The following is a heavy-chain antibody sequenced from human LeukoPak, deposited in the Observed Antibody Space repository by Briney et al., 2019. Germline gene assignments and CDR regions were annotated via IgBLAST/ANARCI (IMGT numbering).Heavy chain of an antibody. V-gene: IGHV4-59*08. Sequence: AETQSLTCSVSGGSISNYYWSWIRQPPGEGLEWIGYIYDTGNTNYNPSLKSRVTMSVDTSKNQFSLKLSSVTAADTAVYYCARQDVDLVSTIFDHWGQGSLVTVSS. CDR3: ARQDVDLVSTIFDH. CDR1: GGSISNYY. CDR2: IYDTGNT. J-gene: IGHJ4*02. D-gene: IGHD5/OR15-5a*01.